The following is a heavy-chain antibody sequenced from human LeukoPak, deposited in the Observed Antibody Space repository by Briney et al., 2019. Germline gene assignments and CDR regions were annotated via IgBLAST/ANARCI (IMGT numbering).Heavy chain of an antibody. V-gene: IGHV3-15*01. CDR1: GFTFSTAW. J-gene: IGHJ4*02. CDR3: TADDLDYYASSGLSY. CDR2: IKTKTNGGTT. Sequence: GGSLRLSCAASGFTFSTAWMNWVRQAPGKGLECVGRIKTKTNGGTTDYAAPVKGRFTISRDDSKNTLYLQMNSLKAEDTAVYYCTADDLDYYASSGLSYWGQRTLVSVSS. D-gene: IGHD3-22*01.